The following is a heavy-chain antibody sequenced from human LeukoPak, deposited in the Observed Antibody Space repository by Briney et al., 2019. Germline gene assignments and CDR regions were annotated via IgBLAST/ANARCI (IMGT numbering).Heavy chain of an antibody. V-gene: IGHV1-69*05. CDR2: IIPIFGTA. CDR3: ARGGQPYYRNSPIDY. Sequence: SVKVSCKASGGTFSSYAISWVRQAPGQGLEWMGRIIPIFGTANYAQKFQGRVTITTDESTSTAYMELSSLRSEDTAVYYCARGGQPYYRNSPIDYWGQGTLVTVSS. J-gene: IGHJ4*02. CDR1: GGTFSSYA. D-gene: IGHD4-11*01.